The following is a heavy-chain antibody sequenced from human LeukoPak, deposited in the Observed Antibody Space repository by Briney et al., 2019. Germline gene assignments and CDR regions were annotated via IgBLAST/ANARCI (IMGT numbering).Heavy chain of an antibody. V-gene: IGHV3-23*01. CDR2: ISSSGS. D-gene: IGHD3-22*01. CDR1: GFTFSRLA. J-gene: IGHJ4*02. Sequence: GGSLRLSCAASGFTFSRLAMTWVRQAPGKGLEWVSTISSSGSYYADPVKGRFIISRDNSRNTLDLRMNSLRAEDTAVYYCAKDHESDGYPCLDHWGQGALVVVSS. CDR3: AKDHESDGYPCLDH.